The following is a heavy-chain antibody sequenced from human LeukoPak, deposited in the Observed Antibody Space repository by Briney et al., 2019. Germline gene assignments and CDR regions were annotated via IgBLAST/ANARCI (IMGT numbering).Heavy chain of an antibody. CDR2: IYSGGST. J-gene: IGHJ6*02. CDR3: ARENWIPDYYYYGMDV. Sequence: PGGSLRLSCAASGFTVSINYMSWVRQAPGEGLEWVSVIYSGGSTYYADSVKGRFTISRDNSKNTLYLQMNSLRAEDTAVYYCARENWIPDYYYYGMDVWGQGTTVTVSS. D-gene: IGHD1-1*01. CDR1: GFTVSINY. V-gene: IGHV3-53*01.